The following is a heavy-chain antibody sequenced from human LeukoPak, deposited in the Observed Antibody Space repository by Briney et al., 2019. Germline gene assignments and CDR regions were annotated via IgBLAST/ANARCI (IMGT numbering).Heavy chain of an antibody. D-gene: IGHD2-2*01. CDR1: GFTFSSYA. Sequence: GGSLRLSCAASGFTFSSYAMSWVRQAPGKGLEWVSAISGSGGSTYYADSVKGRFTISRDNSKNTLYLQMNSLRAEDTAVYYCAKGVVPAANYYCYMDVWGKGTTVTVSS. CDR3: AKGVVPAANYYCYMDV. V-gene: IGHV3-23*01. CDR2: ISGSGGST. J-gene: IGHJ6*03.